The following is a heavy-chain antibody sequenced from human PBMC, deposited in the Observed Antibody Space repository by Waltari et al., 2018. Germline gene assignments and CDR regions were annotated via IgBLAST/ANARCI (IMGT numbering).Heavy chain of an antibody. J-gene: IGHJ4*02. D-gene: IGHD3-22*01. CDR1: GYTFTGYY. CDR2: INPNSGGT. Sequence: QVQLVQSGAEVKKPGASVKVSCKASGYTFTGYYMHWVRQATGQGLEWMGWINPNSGGTNYAQKFQGRVTMTRDTSISTAYMELSRLRSDDTAVYYCARGSLRITMIVVVGFDYWGQGTLVTVSS. V-gene: IGHV1-2*02. CDR3: ARGSLRITMIVVVGFDY.